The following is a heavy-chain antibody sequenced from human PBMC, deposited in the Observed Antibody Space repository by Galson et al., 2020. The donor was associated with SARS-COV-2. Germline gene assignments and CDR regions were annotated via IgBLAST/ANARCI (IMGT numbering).Heavy chain of an antibody. D-gene: IGHD2-2*01. CDR3: ARDRHIVVVPAAMRYYYYYGMDV. J-gene: IGHJ6*02. Sequence: GGSLRLSCAASGFTFSSYAMHWVRQAPGKGLEWVAVISYDGSNKYYADSVKGRFTISRDNSKNTLYLQMNSLRAEDTAVYYCARDRHIVVVPAAMRYYYYYGMDVWGQGTTVTVSS. CDR1: GFTFSSYA. CDR2: ISYDGSNK. V-gene: IGHV3-30*04.